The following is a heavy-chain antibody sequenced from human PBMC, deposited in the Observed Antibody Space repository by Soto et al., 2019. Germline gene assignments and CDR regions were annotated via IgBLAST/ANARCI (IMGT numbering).Heavy chain of an antibody. J-gene: IGHJ4*02. CDR2: IWYDGSNK. Sequence: QVPLVESGGGVVQPGRSLRLSCAASGFTFTNYGMHWVCQAPGKGLEWVALIWYDGSNKYYAESVKGRFTISRDNSRDTLYLQMNSLRAEDTAVYYCARASEDYSDSIGYYYDYWGQGTLVTVSS. CDR1: GFTFTNYG. CDR3: ARASEDYSDSIGYYYDY. D-gene: IGHD3-22*01. V-gene: IGHV3-33*01.